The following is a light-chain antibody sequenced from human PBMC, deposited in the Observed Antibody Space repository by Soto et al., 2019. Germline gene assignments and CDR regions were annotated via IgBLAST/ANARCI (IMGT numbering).Light chain of an antibody. CDR1: NIGNKS. V-gene: IGLV3-21*04. CDR2: YDI. Sequence: SYELTQPPSVSVAPGKTATITCGGNNIGNKSVHWYQQKPGQAPVLVIYYDIDRPSGIPERFSGSNSGNTATLTIRRVEAGDEADYYCQVWDSNTDHVFGGGTKLTVL. J-gene: IGLJ2*01. CDR3: QVWDSNTDHV.